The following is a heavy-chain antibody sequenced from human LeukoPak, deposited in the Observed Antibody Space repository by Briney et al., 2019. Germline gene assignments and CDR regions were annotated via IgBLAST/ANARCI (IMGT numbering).Heavy chain of an antibody. CDR1: GFTFSSYN. V-gene: IGHV3-21*01. CDR2: ISSSSSYI. CDR3: AREGGDYYDSSGYSVFDY. Sequence: GGSLRLSCAASGFTFSSYNMNWVRQAPGKGLEWVSSISSSSSYIYYADSVKGRFTISRDNAKNSLYLQMNSLRAEDTAVYYCAREGGDYYDSSGYSVFDYWGQGTLVTVSS. D-gene: IGHD3-22*01. J-gene: IGHJ4*02.